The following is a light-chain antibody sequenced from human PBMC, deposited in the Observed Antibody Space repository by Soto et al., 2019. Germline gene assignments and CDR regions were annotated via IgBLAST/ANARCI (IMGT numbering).Light chain of an antibody. Sequence: DIVMTQSTDSLAVSLGESATINCKSSQSVLYSSNNKNYLAWYQQKPGQPPKLLIYWASTRESGVPYRFSGSGSGTDFTLTISSLQAEEGAVYYCQQYYSTPLTFGQGTKVDIK. J-gene: IGKJ1*01. CDR2: WAS. CDR3: QQYYSTPLT. V-gene: IGKV4-1*01. CDR1: QSVLYSSNNKNY.